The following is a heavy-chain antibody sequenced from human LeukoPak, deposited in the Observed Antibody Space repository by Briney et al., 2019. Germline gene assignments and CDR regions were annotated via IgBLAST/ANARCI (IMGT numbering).Heavy chain of an antibody. Sequence: GGSLRLSCAASGFTFSSYGMRWVRQAPGKGLEWVAVIWYDGSNKYYADSVKGRFTISRDNSKNTLYLQMNSLRAEDTAVYYCARDGEKIAQWLVDYWGQGTMVTVSS. CDR1: GFTFSSYG. D-gene: IGHD6-19*01. V-gene: IGHV3-33*01. CDR3: ARDGEKIAQWLVDY. CDR2: IWYDGSNK. J-gene: IGHJ4*02.